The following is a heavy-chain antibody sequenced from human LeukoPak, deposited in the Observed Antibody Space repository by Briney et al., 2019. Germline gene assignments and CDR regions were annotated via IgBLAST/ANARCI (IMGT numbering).Heavy chain of an antibody. J-gene: IGHJ4*02. V-gene: IGHV4-34*01. CDR1: GGSFSGYY. CDR3: ASSWRLRTIEK. D-gene: IGHD2-21*02. CDR2: INHSGST. Sequence: SETLSLTCAVYGGSFSGYYWSWIRQPPGKGLEWIGEINHSGSTNYNPSLKSRVTISVDTSKNQFTLKLSSVTAADTAVYYCASSWRLRTIEKWGQGTLVTVSS.